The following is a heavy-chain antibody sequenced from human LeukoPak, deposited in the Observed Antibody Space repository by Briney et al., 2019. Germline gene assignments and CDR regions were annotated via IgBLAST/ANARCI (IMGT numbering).Heavy chain of an antibody. CDR1: GCSLTNYW. V-gene: IGHV5-51*01. CDR2: IYPGDSDT. Sequence: GESLKISCKGSGCSLTNYWIDWVRQVPGKGLEWMGIIYPGDSDTRYSPSFRGQVTISVDKSINTAYLQWNSLQASDTAMYYCARRTSARHWFDPWGQGTLVTVSS. CDR3: ARRTSARHWFDP. J-gene: IGHJ5*02.